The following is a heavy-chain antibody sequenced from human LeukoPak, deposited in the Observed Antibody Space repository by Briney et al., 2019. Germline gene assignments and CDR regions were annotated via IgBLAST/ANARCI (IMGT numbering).Heavy chain of an antibody. Sequence: SGGSLRLSCAASGFTFSSYSMNWVRQAPGKGLEWVSYISQSSDRIYHADSVKGRFTISRDNAKNSLYLQMDSLRVEDTAVYYCARDLLNDEGSSYFFDQWGQGTLVTVGS. CDR2: ISQSSDRI. V-gene: IGHV3-48*04. J-gene: IGHJ4*02. D-gene: IGHD2-2*01. CDR1: GFTFSSYS. CDR3: ARDLLNDEGSSYFFDQ.